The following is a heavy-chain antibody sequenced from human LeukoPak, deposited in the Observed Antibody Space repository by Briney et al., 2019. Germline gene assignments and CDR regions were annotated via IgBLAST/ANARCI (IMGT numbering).Heavy chain of an antibody. CDR1: GYTFTIYY. CDR3: ARQVVTAIYYFDY. Sequence: GASVNVSCKASGYTFTIYYMHWVRQAPGQGLEWMGIINPSGGSTSYAQKFQGRVTMTRDTSTSTVYMELSSLRSEDTAVYYCARQVVTAIYYFDYWGQGTLVTVSS. V-gene: IGHV1-46*01. CDR2: INPSGGST. J-gene: IGHJ4*02. D-gene: IGHD2-21*02.